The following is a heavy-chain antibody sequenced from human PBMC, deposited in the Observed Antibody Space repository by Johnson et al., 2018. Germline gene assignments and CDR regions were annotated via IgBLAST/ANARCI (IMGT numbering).Heavy chain of an antibody. D-gene: IGHD2-2*01. CDR2: ISDIGGVT. J-gene: IGHJ5*02. CDR3: AGEGGTSGRAGWFDP. Sequence: VQLQESGGGAVQSAWSLRLSCVASGFTFSSYTMSWVRQAPGKGLEWVSAISDIGGVTSYPDSPDSVKGRFTISRDDSKNNLSLQMNSLGSEDTAVYYCAGEGGTSGRAGWFDPWGQGTLATVSS. V-gene: IGHV3-23*01. CDR1: GFTFSSYT.